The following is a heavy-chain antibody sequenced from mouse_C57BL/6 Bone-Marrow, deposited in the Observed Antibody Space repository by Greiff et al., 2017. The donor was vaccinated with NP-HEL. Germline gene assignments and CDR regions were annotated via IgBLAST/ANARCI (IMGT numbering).Heavy chain of an antibody. J-gene: IGHJ1*03. CDR1: GYTFTSYG. D-gene: IGHD1-1*01. CDR3: ARDRAITTVVAPYWYFDV. CDR2: IYIGNGYT. V-gene: IGHV1-58*01. Sequence: EVQLQQSGAELVRPGSSVKMSCKTSGYTFTSYGINWVKQRPGQGLEWIGYIYIGNGYTEYNEKFKGKATLTSDTSSSTAYMQLSSLTSEDSAIYFCARDRAITTVVAPYWYFDVWGTGTTVTVSS.